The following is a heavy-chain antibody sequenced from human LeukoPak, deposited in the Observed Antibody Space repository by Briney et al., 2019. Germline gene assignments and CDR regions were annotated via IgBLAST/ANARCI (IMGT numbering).Heavy chain of an antibody. CDR2: IYPGDSDT. CDR3: ARLRQLWTLDY. CDR1: GYGFPSYW. V-gene: IGHV5-51*01. D-gene: IGHD5-18*01. Sequence: GESLKISCKASGYGFPSYWIGWVRQMPGKGLEWMGIIYPGDSDTRYSPSFQGHVTISADKSTSTAYLQWSSLKASDTAMYYCARLRQLWTLDYWGQGTLVTVSS. J-gene: IGHJ4*02.